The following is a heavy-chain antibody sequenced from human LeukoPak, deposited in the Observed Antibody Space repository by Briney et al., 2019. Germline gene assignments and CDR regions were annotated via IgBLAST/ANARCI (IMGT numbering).Heavy chain of an antibody. Sequence: SETLSLTCTVSGGSISSYYWSWIRQPAGKGLEWIGRIYTSGSTNYNPSPKSRVTMSVDTSKNQFSLKLSSVTAADTAVYYCARESVWFGELSHFDYWGQGTLVTVSS. CDR1: GGSISSYY. D-gene: IGHD3-10*01. CDR3: ARESVWFGELSHFDY. V-gene: IGHV4-4*07. CDR2: IYTSGST. J-gene: IGHJ4*02.